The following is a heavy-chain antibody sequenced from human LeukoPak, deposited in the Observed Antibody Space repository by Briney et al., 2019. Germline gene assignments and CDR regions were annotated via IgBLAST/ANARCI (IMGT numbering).Heavy chain of an antibody. Sequence: GGSLRLSCAASGFTFSSDWMHWVRQAPGKGLVWVSRINSDGSSTSYADYVKGRFTISRDNAKNTLYLQMNSLRAEDTAVYYCAAEGGDSSGYYDYWGQGTLVTVSS. J-gene: IGHJ4*02. D-gene: IGHD3-22*01. CDR2: INSDGSST. CDR1: GFTFSSDW. V-gene: IGHV3-74*01. CDR3: AAEGGDSSGYYDY.